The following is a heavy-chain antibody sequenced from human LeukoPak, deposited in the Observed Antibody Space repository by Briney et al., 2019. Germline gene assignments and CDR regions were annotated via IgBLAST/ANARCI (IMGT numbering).Heavy chain of an antibody. Sequence: PGRSLRLSCAASGFTFSNAWMSWVRQAQGKGLEWVGRIKSKTDGGTTDYAAPVKGRFTISRDDSKNTLYLQMNSLKTEDTAVYYCTTFQMTMVVTGYWGQGTLVTVSS. D-gene: IGHD4-23*01. V-gene: IGHV3-15*01. CDR3: TTFQMTMVVTGY. CDR2: IKSKTDGGTT. J-gene: IGHJ4*01. CDR1: GFTFSNAW.